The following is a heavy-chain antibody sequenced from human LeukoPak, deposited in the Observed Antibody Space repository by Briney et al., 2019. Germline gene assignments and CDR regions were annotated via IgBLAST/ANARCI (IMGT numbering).Heavy chain of an antibody. CDR1: GGTFTSYA. D-gene: IGHD3-3*01. V-gene: IGHV1-69*13. Sequence: SVKLSCKASGGTFTSYAISWVRQAPGRWLEWMGGIIPIFGTANYAQKFQGRVTITADESTSTAYMELSSLRSEDTAVYYCARVGGRFLEDEPGHYWGQGTLVTVSS. CDR2: IIPIFGTA. J-gene: IGHJ4*02. CDR3: ARVGGRFLEDEPGHY.